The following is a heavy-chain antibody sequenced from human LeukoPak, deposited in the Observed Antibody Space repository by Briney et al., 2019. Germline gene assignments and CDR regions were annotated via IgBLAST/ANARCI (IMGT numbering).Heavy chain of an antibody. CDR1: GFTFRNAS. J-gene: IGHJ4*02. CDR2: IKSKTDGGTT. D-gene: IGHD3-22*01. Sequence: PGGSLRLSCAASGFTFRNASMSWVRQAPGKGLEWVGRIKSKTDGGTTHYAAPVKGRFTISRDDSKNTLYLQMNSLRAEDMAVYYCARDNYDSTAIDYWGQGTLVTVSS. V-gene: IGHV3-15*01. CDR3: ARDNYDSTAIDY.